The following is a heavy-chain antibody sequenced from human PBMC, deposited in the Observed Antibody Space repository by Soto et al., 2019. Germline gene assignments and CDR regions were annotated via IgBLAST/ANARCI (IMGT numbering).Heavy chain of an antibody. CDR2: INPSGGST. CDR3: ARGGNHWFYYYHGMDV. J-gene: IGHJ6*02. Sequence: QVQLVQSGAEVKKPGASVRVSCKASGYTFMTNYMHWVRQAPGQGLEWMGLINPSGGSTSYAQKFQGRVTITKDTSTSPVYMDPSSLRSEDKAVYFCARGGNHWFYYYHGMDVLGQGTTVTVSS. V-gene: IGHV1-46*01. D-gene: IGHD3-9*01. CDR1: GYTFMTNY.